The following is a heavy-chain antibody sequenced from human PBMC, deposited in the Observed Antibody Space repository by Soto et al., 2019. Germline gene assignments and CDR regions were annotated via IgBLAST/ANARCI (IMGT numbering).Heavy chain of an antibody. D-gene: IGHD3-10*01. Sequence: QVQLQESGPGLVKPSQTLSLTCTVSGGSISSGGYYWSWIRQHPGKGLEWIGYIYYSGSTYYNPSLKSRVTISVDTSKNQCSLKLSSVTAADTAVYYCARELRFGEDYYGMDVWGQGTTVTVSS. CDR3: ARELRFGEDYYGMDV. CDR1: GGSISSGGYY. CDR2: IYYSGST. V-gene: IGHV4-31*03. J-gene: IGHJ6*02.